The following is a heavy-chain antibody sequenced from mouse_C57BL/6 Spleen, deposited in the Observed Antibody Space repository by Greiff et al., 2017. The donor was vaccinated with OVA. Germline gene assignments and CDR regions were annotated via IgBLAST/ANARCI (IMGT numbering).Heavy chain of an antibody. J-gene: IGHJ1*03. D-gene: IGHD1-1*01. CDR3: AREERRSSHWYFDV. CDR2: IWTGGGT. V-gene: IGHV2-9-1*01. Sequence: VMLVESGPGLVAPSQSLSITCTVSGFSLTSYAISWVRQPPGKGLEWLGVIWTGGGTNYNSALNSRLSISKDNSKSQVFLKMNSLQTDDTARYYCAREERRSSHWYFDVWGTGTTVTVSS. CDR1: GFSLTSYA.